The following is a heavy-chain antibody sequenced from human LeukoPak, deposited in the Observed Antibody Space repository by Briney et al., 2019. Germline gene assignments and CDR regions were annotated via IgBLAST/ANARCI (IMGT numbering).Heavy chain of an antibody. CDR1: GYTFTSFY. J-gene: IGHJ4*02. D-gene: IGHD3-22*01. Sequence: ASVKVSCKASGYTFTSFYIHWVPQAPGQGLEWMAIINPSGGTTRYAQKFQGRVTMTRDTSTSTVYMELSSLRSEDTAVYYCARDARPSYDTSGYYFPGDYSGQGTLVTVSS. CDR3: ARDARPSYDTSGYYFPGDY. CDR2: INPSGGTT. V-gene: IGHV1-46*01.